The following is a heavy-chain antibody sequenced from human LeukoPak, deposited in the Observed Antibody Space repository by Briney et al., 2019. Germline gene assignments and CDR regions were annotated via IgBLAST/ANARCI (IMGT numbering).Heavy chain of an antibody. CDR1: GFTFSTYG. CDR3: ARALSAMVPDY. CDR2: IRYDGSNK. Sequence: GGSLRLSCAASGFTFSTYGMHWVRQAPGKGLEWVAVIRYDGSNKYYGDPVKGRFTISRDNSKNTLYLQMNSLRAEDTAVYYCARALSAMVPDYWGQGTLLTVSS. J-gene: IGHJ4*02. V-gene: IGHV3-33*01. D-gene: IGHD5-18*01.